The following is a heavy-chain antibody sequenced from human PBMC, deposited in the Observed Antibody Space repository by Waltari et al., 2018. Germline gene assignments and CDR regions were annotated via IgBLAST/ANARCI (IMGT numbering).Heavy chain of an antibody. CDR2: ISYDGSNK. D-gene: IGHD6-19*01. CDR3: ARAPIAVASEFDY. V-gene: IGHV3-30*01. J-gene: IGHJ4*02. Sequence: QVQLVESGGGVVQPGRSLRLSCAASGFTFSSYAMPWVGQAPGKGLEWVAVISYDGSNKYYADSVKGRFTISRDNSKNTLYLQMNSLRAEDTAVYYCARAPIAVASEFDYWGQGTLVTVSS. CDR1: GFTFSSYA.